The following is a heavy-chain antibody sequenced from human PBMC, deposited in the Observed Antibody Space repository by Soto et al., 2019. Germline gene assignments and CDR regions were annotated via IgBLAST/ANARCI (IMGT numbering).Heavy chain of an antibody. Sequence: VASVKVSCKASGYTFTNYCISWVRQAPGQGLEWMGWISAYKGNTNYAQKFQGRVTMTTDTSTSTAYMELRSLRSGDTAVYYCASRSGQLPYYFDYWGQGTLVTVSS. D-gene: IGHD6-6*01. CDR1: GYTFTNYC. V-gene: IGHV1-18*01. CDR3: ASRSGQLPYYFDY. CDR2: ISAYKGNT. J-gene: IGHJ4*02.